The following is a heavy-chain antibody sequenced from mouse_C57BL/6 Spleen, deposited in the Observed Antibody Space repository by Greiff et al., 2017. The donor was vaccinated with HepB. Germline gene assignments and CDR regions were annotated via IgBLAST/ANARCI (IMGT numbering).Heavy chain of an antibody. CDR3: ARVYYGNYDWYFDV. J-gene: IGHJ1*03. D-gene: IGHD2-1*01. CDR1: GYSITSGYY. V-gene: IGHV3-6*01. Sequence: ESGPGLVKPSQSLSLTCSVTGYSITSGYYWNWIRQFPGNKLEWMGYISYDGSNNYNPSLKNRISITRDTSKNQFFLKLNSVTTEDTATYYCARVYYGNYDWYFDVWGTGTTVTVSS. CDR2: ISYDGSN.